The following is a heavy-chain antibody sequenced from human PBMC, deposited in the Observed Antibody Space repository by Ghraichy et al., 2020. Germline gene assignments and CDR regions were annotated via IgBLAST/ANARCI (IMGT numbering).Heavy chain of an antibody. Sequence: GESLNISCKTSGYTFTSYDINWVRQATGQGFEWMGWMNPTSGNTGYAQKFQGRVTMTRNTFTRTAYMELSSLTSEDTAVYYCARGPFPHPDNGYSYFEFWGRGTLVTVSS. V-gene: IGHV1-8*01. CDR2: MNPTSGNT. D-gene: IGHD3-22*01. CDR1: GYTFTSYD. J-gene: IGHJ4*02. CDR3: ARGPFPHPDNGYSYFEF.